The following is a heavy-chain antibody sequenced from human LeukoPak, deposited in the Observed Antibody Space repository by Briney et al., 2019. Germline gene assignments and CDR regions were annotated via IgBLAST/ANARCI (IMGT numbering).Heavy chain of an antibody. CDR3: ATHFGSLSH. CDR2: ISGSGGTT. V-gene: IGHV3-23*01. J-gene: IGHJ4*02. Sequence: PGGSLRLSCAVSGLTFSSYAMSWVRQAPGKGLEWVSAISGSGGTTYYADSVKGRFTISRDNSKNTVHLQMNSLRDEDTAVYYCATHFGSLSHWGQGTLVTVSS. CDR1: GLTFSSYA. D-gene: IGHD2-15*01.